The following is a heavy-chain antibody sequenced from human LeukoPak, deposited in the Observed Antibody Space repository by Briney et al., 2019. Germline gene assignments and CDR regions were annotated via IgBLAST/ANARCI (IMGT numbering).Heavy chain of an antibody. CDR2: IIPIFGTA. CDR3: ARSAMATFYFDY. J-gene: IGHJ4*02. D-gene: IGHD5-18*01. CDR1: GGTFSSYA. V-gene: IGHV1-69*13. Sequence: GASVKVSCTASGGTFSSYAISWVRQAPGQGLEWMGGIIPIFGTANYAQKFQGRVTITADESTSTAYMVLSSLRSEDTAVYYCARSAMATFYFDYWGQGTLVTVSS.